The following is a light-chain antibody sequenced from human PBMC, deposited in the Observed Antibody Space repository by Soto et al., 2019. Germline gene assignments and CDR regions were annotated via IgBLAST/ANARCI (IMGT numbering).Light chain of an antibody. CDR3: SSYTSSSTLV. CDR1: SSDVGAYNY. J-gene: IGLJ2*01. V-gene: IGLV2-14*01. Sequence: QLVLTQPASVSGSPGQSITLSCTGTSSDVGAYNYVSWYQQHPGKAPKLMIYDVSNRPSGVSNRFSGSKSGNTASLTISGLQAEDEADYYCSSYTSSSTLVFGGGTKVTVL. CDR2: DVS.